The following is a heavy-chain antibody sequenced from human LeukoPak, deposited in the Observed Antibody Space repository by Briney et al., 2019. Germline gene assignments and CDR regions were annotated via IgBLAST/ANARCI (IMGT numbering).Heavy chain of an antibody. CDR1: DYTFTSYG. V-gene: IGHV1-18*01. J-gene: IGHJ4*02. D-gene: IGHD5-24*01. Sequence: APVKVSCKASDYTFTSYGISWVRQAPGQGLEWLGWISGYNGNTNYAQRLQGRVTMTTDTSTSTAYMELRSLRSDDTAMYYCARDVRATYFDYWGQGSLVTASS. CDR3: ARDVRATYFDY. CDR2: ISGYNGNT.